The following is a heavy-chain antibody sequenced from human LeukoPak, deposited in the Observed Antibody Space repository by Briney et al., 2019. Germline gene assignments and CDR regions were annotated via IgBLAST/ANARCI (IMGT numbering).Heavy chain of an antibody. CDR1: GDTFSSYA. V-gene: IGHV1-69*13. CDR2: IIPIFGTA. CDR3: ARDGGGWFDP. J-gene: IGHJ5*02. D-gene: IGHD3-16*01. Sequence: SVMVSCKASGDTFSSYAISWVRQAPGQGLEWMGGIIPIFGTANYAQKFQGRVTITADESTSTAYMELSSLRSEDTAVYYCARDGGGWFDPWGQGTLVTVSS.